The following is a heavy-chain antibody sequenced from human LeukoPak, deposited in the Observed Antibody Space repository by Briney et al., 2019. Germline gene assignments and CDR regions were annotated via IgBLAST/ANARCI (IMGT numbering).Heavy chain of an antibody. V-gene: IGHV4-30-4*08. D-gene: IGHD3-10*01. CDR1: GGSISSGDYY. J-gene: IGHJ3*02. Sequence: SETLSLTCTVSGGSISSGDYYWSWIRQPPGKGLEWIGYIYYSGSTYYNPSLKSRVTISVDTSKNQFSLKLSSVTAADTAVYYCARGQLWFGEFRDAFHIWGQGTMVTVSS. CDR2: IYYSGST. CDR3: ARGQLWFGEFRDAFHI.